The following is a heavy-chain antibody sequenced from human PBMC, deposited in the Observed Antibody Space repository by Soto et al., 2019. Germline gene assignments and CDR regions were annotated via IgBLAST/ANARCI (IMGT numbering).Heavy chain of an antibody. CDR3: ARGRAEVSALPPAGGIGV. J-gene: IGHJ6*02. Sequence: QVQLQESGPGRVKPSETLSLNCSVSGGSIRTYYWNWIRQPPGGGLEWIAYIHYSGVTNYSPSLRGRVSRSIDRSNHEFSLEVSSGTAADTAVYDCARGRAEVSALPPAGGIGVWGPGTTVTVSS. V-gene: IGHV4-59*01. CDR1: GGSIRTYY. CDR2: IHYSGVT. D-gene: IGHD1-26*01.